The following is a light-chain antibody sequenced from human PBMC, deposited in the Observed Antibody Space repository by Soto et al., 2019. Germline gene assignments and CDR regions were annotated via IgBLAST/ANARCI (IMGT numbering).Light chain of an antibody. CDR1: QSVSSN. CDR3: QQYDNWPLT. CDR2: GAS. J-gene: IGKJ4*01. Sequence: EIVITQSPATLPVSPGERATLSCRASQSVSSNLAWYQQKPGQAPRFLIYGASTRATGIPARFSGSGSGTEFTLTISSXQSEDFAVYYCQQYDNWPLTFGGGTKVDTK. V-gene: IGKV3-15*01.